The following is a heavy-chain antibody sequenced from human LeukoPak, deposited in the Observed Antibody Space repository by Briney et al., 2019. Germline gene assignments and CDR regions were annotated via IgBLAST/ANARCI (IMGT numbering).Heavy chain of an antibody. CDR2: ISYDGSNK. Sequence: GRSLRLSCAASGFTFSSYAMHWVRQAPGKGLEWVAVISYDGSNKYYADSVKGRFTISRDNSKNTLYLQMNSLRAGDTAVYYCARDRGYYGSGSYGPDGMDVWGQGTTVTVSS. V-gene: IGHV3-30*04. D-gene: IGHD3-10*01. CDR3: ARDRGYYGSGSYGPDGMDV. CDR1: GFTFSSYA. J-gene: IGHJ6*02.